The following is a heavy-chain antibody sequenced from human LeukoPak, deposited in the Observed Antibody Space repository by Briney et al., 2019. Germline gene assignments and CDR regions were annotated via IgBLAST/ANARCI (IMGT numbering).Heavy chain of an antibody. J-gene: IGHJ3*02. Sequence: GGSLRLSCAASGFTFDDYAMHWVRQAPGKGLEWVSGISWNSGSIGYADSVKGRFTIPRDNAKNSLYLQMNSLRAEDMALYYCAKDGGDNWNGGGAFDIWGQGTMVTVSS. CDR1: GFTFDDYA. CDR2: ISWNSGSI. D-gene: IGHD1-1*01. V-gene: IGHV3-9*03. CDR3: AKDGGDNWNGGGAFDI.